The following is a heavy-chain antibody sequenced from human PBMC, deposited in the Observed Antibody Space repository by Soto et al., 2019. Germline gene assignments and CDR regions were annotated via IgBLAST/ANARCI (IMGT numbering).Heavy chain of an antibody. D-gene: IGHD6-13*01. V-gene: IGHV3-33*08. CDR1: GFTFSSYS. CDR3: ARDLRGSSWSEDYYYYGMDV. J-gene: IGHJ6*02. CDR2: IWYDGSNK. Sequence: VQLVESGGGLVKPGGSLRLSCAASGFTFSSYSMNWVRQAPGKGLEWVAVIWYDGSNKYYADSVKGRFTISRDNSKNTLYLQMNSLRAEDTAVYYCARDLRGSSWSEDYYYYGMDVWGQGTTVTVSS.